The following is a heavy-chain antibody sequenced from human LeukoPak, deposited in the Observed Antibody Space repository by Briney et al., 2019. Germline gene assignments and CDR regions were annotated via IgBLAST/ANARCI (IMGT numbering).Heavy chain of an antibody. D-gene: IGHD3-9*01. CDR2: IIPIFGTA. CDR3: ASPYSLYDILTGYFYY. J-gene: IGHJ4*02. Sequence: ASVKVSCKASGGTFSSYAISWVRQAPGQGLEWMGGIIPIFGTANYAQKFQGRVTITADESTSTAYMELSSLRSEDTAVYYCASPYSLYDILTGYFYYWGQGTLVTVSS. V-gene: IGHV1-69*13. CDR1: GGTFSSYA.